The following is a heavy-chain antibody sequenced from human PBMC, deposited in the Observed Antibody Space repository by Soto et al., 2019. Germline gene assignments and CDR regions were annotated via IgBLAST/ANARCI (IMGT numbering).Heavy chain of an antibody. V-gene: IGHV5-51*01. J-gene: IGHJ4*02. CDR3: AKTDGYEVEY. CDR2: IYPGDSDT. CDR1: GYSFVSYW. Sequence: GESLKISCKGSGYSFVSYWIAWVRQMPGKGLEWMGSIYPGDSDTTYSPSIQGQVTISADKSSTTVYLQWNTLNDSDTAMYYCAKTDGYEVEYWGQGTQVTVSS. D-gene: IGHD5-18*01.